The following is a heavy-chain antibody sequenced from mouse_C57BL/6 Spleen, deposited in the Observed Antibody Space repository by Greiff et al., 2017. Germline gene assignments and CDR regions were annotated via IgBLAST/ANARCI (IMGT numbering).Heavy chain of an antibody. CDR1: GFTFSDYY. CDR2: INYDGSST. V-gene: IGHV5-16*01. CDR3: AREGGYDYDPYYAMDY. D-gene: IGHD2-4*01. J-gene: IGHJ4*01. Sequence: EVKLMESEGGLVQPGSSMKLSCTASGFTFSDYYMAWVRQVPEKGLEWVANINYDGSSTYYLDSLQSRFIISRDNAKNILYLQMSSLTSEDTATYDCAREGGYDYDPYYAMDYWGQGTSVTVSS.